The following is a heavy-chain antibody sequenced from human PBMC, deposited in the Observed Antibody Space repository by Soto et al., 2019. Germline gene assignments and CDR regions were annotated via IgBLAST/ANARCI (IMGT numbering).Heavy chain of an antibody. V-gene: IGHV1-18*01. CDR2: ISAYNGNT. CDR1: GYTFTSYG. Sequence: QVQLVQSGAEVKKPGASVKVSCKASGYTFTSYGISWVRQAPGQGLEWMGWISAYNGNTNYAQKLQGRVTMTTDTPTSTAEMERRSLRSDDTAVYDCAGSGVWEPRDYWGQGTLVTVSS. CDR3: AGSGVWEPRDY. D-gene: IGHD1-26*01. J-gene: IGHJ4*02.